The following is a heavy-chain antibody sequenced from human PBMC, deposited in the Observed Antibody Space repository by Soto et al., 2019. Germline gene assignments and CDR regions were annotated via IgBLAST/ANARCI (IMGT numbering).Heavy chain of an antibody. V-gene: IGHV1-18*04. CDR2: IRPDNGNR. CDR3: ARDTESNRYND. Sequence: ASVMLSFTSSGSTFTSSRSGWVRQAPGQGLEWVGWIRPDNGNRKSAQRLQGRVTLTTDTSASTAYMELRSLTSDDTAMYYCARDTESNRYNDWGQGTLVTVSS. CDR1: GSTFTSSR. D-gene: IGHD1-20*01. J-gene: IGHJ1*01.